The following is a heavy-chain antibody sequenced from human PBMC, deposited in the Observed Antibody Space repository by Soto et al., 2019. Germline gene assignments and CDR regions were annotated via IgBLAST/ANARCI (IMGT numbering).Heavy chain of an antibody. CDR2: ITGSGT. D-gene: IGHD2-2*01. CDR1: GFTFSSYA. CDR3: AKDRPPQYETDI. V-gene: IGHV3-23*01. J-gene: IGHJ6*02. Sequence: GGSLRLSCTASGFTFSSYAMSWVRQAPGKGLEWVSVITGSGTYYADSVKGRFTISRDNSKNTLYLQMNSLRAEDTAVYYCAKDRPPQYETDIWGQGTSVTVSS.